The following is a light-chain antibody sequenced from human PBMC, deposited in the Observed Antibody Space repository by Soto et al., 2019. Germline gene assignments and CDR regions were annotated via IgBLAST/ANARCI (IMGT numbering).Light chain of an antibody. V-gene: IGKV1-39*01. Sequence: DIQMTQSPSSLSASVGDRVTITCRASQSISSYLNWYQQKPGKAPKLLIYAASSLQSGVPSRFSGSVTPSHSTLTISLLQPEDFATYYCKQSYCTPPYTFGQGTKLEIK. CDR3: KQSYCTPPYT. J-gene: IGKJ2*01. CDR1: QSISSY. CDR2: AAS.